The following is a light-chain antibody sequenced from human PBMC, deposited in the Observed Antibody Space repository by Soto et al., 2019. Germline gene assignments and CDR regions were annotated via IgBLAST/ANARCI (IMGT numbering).Light chain of an antibody. CDR1: SSDVGGYDY. J-gene: IGLJ1*01. CDR3: GSYSSTTTREV. CDR2: EVN. V-gene: IGLV2-14*01. Sequence: QSALTQPASVSGSPGQSVTISCTGTSSDVGGYDYVSWYQQHPGTAPKLMLYEVNNRPSGVSNRFSGSKSGNTASLIISGLQTEDEADYYCGSYSSTTTREVFGNGTKVTVL.